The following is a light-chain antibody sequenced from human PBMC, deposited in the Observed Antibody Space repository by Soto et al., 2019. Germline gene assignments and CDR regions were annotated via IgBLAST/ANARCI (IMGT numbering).Light chain of an antibody. CDR2: EVS. Sequence: QSVLTQPASVSGSPGQSITISCTGTSSDVGGYNYVSWYQQHPSKAPKLMIYEVSNRPSGVSNRFSGSKSGNTASLTISGLQAEDEADYYCSSYTSSTPYVVFGGGTKVTVL. CDR3: SSYTSSTPYVV. V-gene: IGLV2-14*01. J-gene: IGLJ2*01. CDR1: SSDVGGYNY.